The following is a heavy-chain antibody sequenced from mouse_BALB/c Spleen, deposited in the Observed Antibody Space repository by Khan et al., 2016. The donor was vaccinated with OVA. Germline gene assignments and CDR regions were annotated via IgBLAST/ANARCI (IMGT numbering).Heavy chain of an antibody. CDR3: ARDWGGWFAY. Sequence: QVQLKQSGAELARPGASVKLSCKASGYTFTDYYIDWVKQRTGQGLEWIGEINPGSGNSYYNEKFKGKATLTADKSSNTAFVQLSSLTTDDSAVDSCARDWGGWFAYWGQGTMVTVSA. CDR2: INPGSGNS. V-gene: IGHV1-77*01. CDR1: GYTFTDYY. J-gene: IGHJ3*01.